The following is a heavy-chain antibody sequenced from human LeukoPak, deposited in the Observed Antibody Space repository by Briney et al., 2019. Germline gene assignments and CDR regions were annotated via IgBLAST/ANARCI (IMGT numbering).Heavy chain of an antibody. V-gene: IGHV4-59*05. J-gene: IGHJ4*02. CDR1: GGSISSCY. Sequence: PSETLSLTCTVSGGSISSCYWSWIRQPAGKGLEWIGSIYYTGNTYYNASLKSQVSISIDTSKNQFSLKLTSVTAADTSVYYCARQTGSGLFILPGGQGTLVTVSS. CDR2: IYYTGNT. CDR3: ARQTGSGLFILP. D-gene: IGHD3/OR15-3a*01.